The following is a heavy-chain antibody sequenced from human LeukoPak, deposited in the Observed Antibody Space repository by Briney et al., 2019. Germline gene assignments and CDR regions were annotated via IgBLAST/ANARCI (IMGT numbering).Heavy chain of an antibody. J-gene: IGHJ4*02. V-gene: IGHV3-23*01. CDR1: GFTFSSYW. CDR2: ISGSGGGT. Sequence: GGSLRLSCAASGFTFSSYWMSWVRQAPGKGLEWVSGISGSGGGTYYADSVKRRFSISRDISKNTLYLQMNSLRAEDTAIYYCAKDGKTRNWNYFQAKPVYWGQGTLVTVSS. CDR3: AKDGKTRNWNYFQAKPVY. D-gene: IGHD1-7*01.